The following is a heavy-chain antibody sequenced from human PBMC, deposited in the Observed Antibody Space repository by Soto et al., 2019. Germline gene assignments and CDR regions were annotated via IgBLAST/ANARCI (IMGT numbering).Heavy chain of an antibody. CDR2: ISPYTGNT. J-gene: IGHJ6*02. D-gene: IGHD3-16*01. CDR3: VMVDNYVTPTPQDV. V-gene: IGHV1-18*01. Sequence: QVQLVQSGDEVKKPGASVKVSCKASGYIFVNYGIAWVRQAPGQGLEWMGWISPYTGNTHSATKVQGRLTMATDTSTSTAYMDLGSLTSDDTAVYYCVMVDNYVTPTPQDVWGQGTTVTVSS. CDR1: GYIFVNYG.